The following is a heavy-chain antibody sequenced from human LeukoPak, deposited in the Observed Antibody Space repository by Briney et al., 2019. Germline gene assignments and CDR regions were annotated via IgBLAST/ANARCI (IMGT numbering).Heavy chain of an antibody. V-gene: IGHV1-2*02. Sequence: ASVKVSCKASGYTFTGYYIHWLRQSPGQGLEWMGWLNPNNFDTNYARKFQGRVTMTRVTSISTAYMELRRLTSDDTAVCYCARDPGVQLFAGTLANDYWGQGTLVTVSS. CDR1: GYTFTGYY. J-gene: IGHJ4*02. CDR3: ARDPGVQLFAGTLANDY. CDR2: LNPNNFDT. D-gene: IGHD3-3*01.